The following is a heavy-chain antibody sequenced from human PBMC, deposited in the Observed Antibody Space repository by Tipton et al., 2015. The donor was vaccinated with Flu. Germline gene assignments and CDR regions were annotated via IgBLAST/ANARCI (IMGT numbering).Heavy chain of an antibody. D-gene: IGHD3/OR15-3a*01. V-gene: IGHV4-59*01. CDR2: IYYSGST. J-gene: IGHJ4*02. CDR1: GGSISSYY. Sequence: TLSLTCTVSGGSISSYYWSWIRQPPGKRLEWIGYIYYSGSTNYNPSLKSRVTISVDTSKNQFSLKLSSVTAADTAVYYCARDSPDWGFDYWGQGTLVTVSS. CDR3: ARDSPDWGFDY.